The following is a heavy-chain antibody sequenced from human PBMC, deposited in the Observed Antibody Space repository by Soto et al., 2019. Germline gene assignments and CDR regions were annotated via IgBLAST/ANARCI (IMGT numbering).Heavy chain of an antibody. CDR1: GFTFSSYA. CDR2: IRSSGDRT. D-gene: IGHD2-2*01. CDR3: AKDRGYCSSTSCYFIRDFDY. V-gene: IGHV3-23*01. Sequence: PGGSLRLSCAASGFTFSSYAMSWVRQAPGKGLEWVSVIRSSGDRTYYADSVKGRFTISRDNSKNTLYMQMNSLRAEDTAVYYCAKDRGYCSSTSCYFIRDFDYWGQGTLVTVSS. J-gene: IGHJ4*02.